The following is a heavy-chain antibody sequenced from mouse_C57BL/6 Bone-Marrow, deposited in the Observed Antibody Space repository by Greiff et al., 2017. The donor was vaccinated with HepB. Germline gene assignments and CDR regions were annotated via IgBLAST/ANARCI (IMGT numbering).Heavy chain of an antibody. CDR3: ARGVTTVVAPYAMDY. D-gene: IGHD1-1*01. J-gene: IGHJ4*01. CDR1: GYTFTSYW. Sequence: QVQLQQPGAELVRPGTSVKLSCKASGYTFTSYWMHWVKQRPGQGLEWIGVIDPSDSYTNYNQKFKGKATLTVDTSSSTAYMQLSSLTSEDYAVYYCARGVTTVVAPYAMDYWGQGTSVTVSS. CDR2: IDPSDSYT. V-gene: IGHV1-59*01.